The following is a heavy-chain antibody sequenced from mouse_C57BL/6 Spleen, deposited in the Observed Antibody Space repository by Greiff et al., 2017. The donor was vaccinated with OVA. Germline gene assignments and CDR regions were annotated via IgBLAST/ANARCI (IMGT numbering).Heavy chain of an antibody. V-gene: IGHV1-22*01. Sequence: EVKLVESGPELVKPGASVKMSCKASGYTFTDYNMHWVKQSPGKSLEWIGYINPNNGGTSYNQKFKGKATLTVNKSSSTAYMELRSLTSEDSAVYYCARSGNWVFDYWGQGTTLTVSS. CDR3: ARSGNWVFDY. CDR2: INPNNGGT. J-gene: IGHJ2*01. CDR1: GYTFTDYN. D-gene: IGHD4-1*01.